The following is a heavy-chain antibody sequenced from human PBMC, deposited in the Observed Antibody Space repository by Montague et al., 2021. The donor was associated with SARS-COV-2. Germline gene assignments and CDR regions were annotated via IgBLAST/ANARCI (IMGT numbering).Heavy chain of an antibody. CDR3: ARAQMAVTEYYPDY. D-gene: IGHD2/OR15-2a*01. Sequence: SETLSLTCSVSGGSISSSSHYWAWIRQPPGRRLEWIGTLYYSGTTLYHPSLKSRITMSVDTSDNQFSLQLNSVSATDTAIYYCARAQMAVTEYYPDYWGQGTKVTVSS. CDR2: LYYSGTT. J-gene: IGHJ4*03. V-gene: IGHV4-39*01. CDR1: GGSISSSSHY.